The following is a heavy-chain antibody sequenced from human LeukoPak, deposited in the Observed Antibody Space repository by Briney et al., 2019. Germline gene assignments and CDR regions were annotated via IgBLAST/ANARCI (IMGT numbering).Heavy chain of an antibody. CDR2: IYYSGST. J-gene: IGHJ4*02. V-gene: IGHV4-39*01. Sequence: SETLSLTCTVSGGSISSSSYYWGWIRQPPGKGLEWIGSIYYSGSTYYNPSLKSRVTISVDTSKNQFSLKLSSVTAADTAVYYCARRPVKWEQPYYFDYWGQGTLVTVSS. D-gene: IGHD1-26*01. CDR3: ARRPVKWEQPYYFDY. CDR1: GGSISSSSYY.